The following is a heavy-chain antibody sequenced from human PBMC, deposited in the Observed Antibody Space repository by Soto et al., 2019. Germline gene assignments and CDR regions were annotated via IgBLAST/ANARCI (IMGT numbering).Heavy chain of an antibody. CDR3: AREGGSDSLAPKNSWFDT. Sequence: ASVKVSCKPSGYTFTDYHIHWVRQAPGQGLEFMGWINANNGGAGSAQQFQGRVTVTRDTSISTVYMELSNLRSDDTAVYYCAREGGSDSLAPKNSWFDTWGQGTRVTVPS. CDR2: INANNGGA. D-gene: IGHD6-25*01. J-gene: IGHJ5*02. CDR1: GYTFTDYH. V-gene: IGHV1-2*02.